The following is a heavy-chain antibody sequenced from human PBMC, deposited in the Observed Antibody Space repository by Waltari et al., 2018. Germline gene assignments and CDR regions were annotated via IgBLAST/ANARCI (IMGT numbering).Heavy chain of an antibody. J-gene: IGHJ4*02. CDR3: VRDDGDCSSCWPYYFDF. CDR1: GYSISSGYY. V-gene: IGHV4-38-2*02. CDR2: IYHSGNM. D-gene: IGHD6-13*01. Sequence: QVQLQESGPGLVEPSETLSLTCSVAGYSISSGYYWGWIRQAPGKWLEWIGSIYHSGNMYYNPSLKSRVTISMDTSTNQFSLRLSSVTAADTAVYYCVRDDGDCSSCWPYYFDFWGQGTLVTVSS.